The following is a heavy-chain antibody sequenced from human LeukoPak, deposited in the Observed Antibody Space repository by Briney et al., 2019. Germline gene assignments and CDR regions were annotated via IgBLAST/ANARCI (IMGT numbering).Heavy chain of an antibody. Sequence: SETLSHTCTVSGGSISSYYWSWIRQPPGKGLEWIGYIYYSGSTNYNPSLKSRVTISVDTSKNQFSLKLSSVTAADTAVYYCARDLYYGMDVWGQGTTVTVSS. J-gene: IGHJ6*02. CDR3: ARDLYYGMDV. CDR2: IYYSGST. V-gene: IGHV4-59*01. CDR1: GGSISSYY.